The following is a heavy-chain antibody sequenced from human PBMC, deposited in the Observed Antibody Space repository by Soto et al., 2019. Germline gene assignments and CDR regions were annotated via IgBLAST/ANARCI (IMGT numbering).Heavy chain of an antibody. Sequence: PGESLILSFKTSGFKFRTYTMNWVRQTPGKGLEWHSSNSSTSTYIYYADTEKDRITTSRNSAENSLYLQMNSLRVEDTAVYYCAKGAPGDYYDSSGLDAFDIWGQGT. CDR3: AKGAPGDYYDSSGLDAFDI. CDR1: GFKFRTYT. CDR2: NSSTSTYI. V-gene: IGHV3-21*06. D-gene: IGHD3-22*01. J-gene: IGHJ3*02.